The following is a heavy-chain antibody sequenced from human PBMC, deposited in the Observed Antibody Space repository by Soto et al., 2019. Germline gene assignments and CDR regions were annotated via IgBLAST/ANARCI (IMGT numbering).Heavy chain of an antibody. CDR1: GYTFTSYA. Sequence: QVQLVQSGAEEKKPGASVKVSCKASGYTFTSYAMHWVRQAPGQRLEWMGWINAGNGNTKYSQKFQGRVTITRDTSASTAYMEQSSLRSEDTAVYYCARAEGDYYDSSSYDYWGQGTLVTVSS. V-gene: IGHV1-3*05. D-gene: IGHD3-22*01. J-gene: IGHJ4*02. CDR3: ARAEGDYYDSSSYDY. CDR2: INAGNGNT.